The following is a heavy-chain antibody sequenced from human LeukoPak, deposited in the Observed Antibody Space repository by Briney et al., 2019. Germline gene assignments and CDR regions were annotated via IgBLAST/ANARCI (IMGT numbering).Heavy chain of an antibody. CDR2: IKQDGSEK. Sequence: GGSLRLSCAASGFTFSSYWMSWVRQAPGKGLEWVANIKQDGSEKYYVDSVKGRFTTSRDNAKNSLYLQMNSLRAEDTAVYYCARDIVVVPAEYYFVYWGQGTLVTVSS. CDR1: GFTFSSYW. CDR3: ARDIVVVPAEYYFVY. V-gene: IGHV3-7*01. D-gene: IGHD2-2*01. J-gene: IGHJ4*02.